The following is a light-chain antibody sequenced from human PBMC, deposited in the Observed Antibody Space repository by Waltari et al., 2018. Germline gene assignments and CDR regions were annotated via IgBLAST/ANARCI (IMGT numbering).Light chain of an antibody. CDR1: SSDVGGYNL. J-gene: IGLJ1*01. Sequence: QSALNQPASVSGSPGQSLTLSCNGTSSDVGGYNLVSWYHQHPGKAPKFIIYEGSKRPSGVSTRFSGSKSGNTASLTISGLQAEDEADYYCCSYAGSRTFVFGTGTKVTVL. CDR2: EGS. V-gene: IGLV2-23*01. CDR3: CSYAGSRTFV.